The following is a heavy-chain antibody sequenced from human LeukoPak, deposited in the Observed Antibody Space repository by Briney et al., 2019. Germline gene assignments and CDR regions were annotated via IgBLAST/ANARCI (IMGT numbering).Heavy chain of an antibody. CDR3: AKPSYSGSYWVALGSQNDAFDI. Sequence: GGSLRLSCAASGFAFSSYGMHWVRQAPGKGLEWVAFIRYDGSNKYYADSVKGRFTISRDNSKNTLYLQMNSLRAEDTAVYYCAKPSYSGSYWVALGSQNDAFDIWGQGTMVTVSS. J-gene: IGHJ3*02. V-gene: IGHV3-30*02. CDR1: GFAFSSYG. CDR2: IRYDGSNK. D-gene: IGHD1-26*01.